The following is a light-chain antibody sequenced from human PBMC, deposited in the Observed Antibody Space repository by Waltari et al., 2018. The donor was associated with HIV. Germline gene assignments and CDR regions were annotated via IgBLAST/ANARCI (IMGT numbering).Light chain of an antibody. CDR2: GNN. V-gene: IGLV1-40*01. J-gene: IGLJ3*02. CDR3: QSYDSSLSGWV. Sequence: QSVLTQPPPVSGAPGPRVPIPCTGSSSNIGAGYDVHWYQQLPGTAPKLLIYGNNNRPSGVPDRFSGSKSATSASLAITGLQAEDEADYYCQSYDSSLSGWVFGGGTKLTVL. CDR1: SSNIGAGYD.